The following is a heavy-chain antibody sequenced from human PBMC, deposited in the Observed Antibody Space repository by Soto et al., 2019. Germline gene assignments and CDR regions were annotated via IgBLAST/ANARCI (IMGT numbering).Heavy chain of an antibody. CDR3: ASGYCSGGSCYSSGYYYYYMDV. Sequence: ASVKVSCKASGYTFTSYGISWVRQAPGQGLEWMGWISAYNGNTNYAQKLQGRVTMTTDTSTSTAYMELRSLRSDDTAVYYCASGYCSGGSCYSSGYYYYYMDVWGKGTTVTVSS. CDR2: ISAYNGNT. D-gene: IGHD2-15*01. V-gene: IGHV1-18*01. J-gene: IGHJ6*03. CDR1: GYTFTSYG.